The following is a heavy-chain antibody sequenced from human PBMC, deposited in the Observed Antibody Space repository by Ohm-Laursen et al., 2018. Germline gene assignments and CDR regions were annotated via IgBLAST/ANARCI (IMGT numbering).Heavy chain of an antibody. V-gene: IGHV4-59*08. CDR1: GGSISSYY. CDR2: IYYSGST. CDR3: ARHMRYYDFWSGYSKYYFDY. D-gene: IGHD3-3*01. J-gene: IGHJ4*02. Sequence: GTLSLTWAVSGGSISSYYWSWIRQPPGKGLEWIGYIYYSGSTNYNPSLKSRVTISVDTSKNQFSLKLSSVTAADTAVYYCARHMRYYDFWSGYSKYYFDYWGQGTLVTVSS.